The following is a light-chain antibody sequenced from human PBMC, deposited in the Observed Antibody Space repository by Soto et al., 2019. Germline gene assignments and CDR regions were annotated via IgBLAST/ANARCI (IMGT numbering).Light chain of an antibody. V-gene: IGKV1-12*02. CDR2: AAS. Sequence: DLQMTQSPSSVSASVGDRVTFTCRASQHISSWLAWYQQEPGKAPKLLIAAASILQSGVPSRFSGSGYGTDFTLTISSLQPEDFATYFCQQANTFPFTFGPGTRLEIK. CDR1: QHISSW. J-gene: IGKJ3*01. CDR3: QQANTFPFT.